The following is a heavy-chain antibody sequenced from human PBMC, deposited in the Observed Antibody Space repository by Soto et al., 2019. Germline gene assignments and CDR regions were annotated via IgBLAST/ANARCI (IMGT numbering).Heavy chain of an antibody. CDR2: ISYDGSNT. CDR1: GVTLSSYG. Sequence: QEQLVESGGGAVQPGRSLRLSCAAPGVTLSSYGMHWVRQRPGKGLEWVAVISYDGSNTYYADSVKGRFTISRDNSNNTLFLQMNSLRAEDTAVYYCAKDSSAGPGASPLFYYYYGMDVWGQVTTVTVSS. D-gene: IGHD1-26*01. V-gene: IGHV3-30*18. J-gene: IGHJ6*02. CDR3: AKDSSAGPGASPLFYYYYGMDV.